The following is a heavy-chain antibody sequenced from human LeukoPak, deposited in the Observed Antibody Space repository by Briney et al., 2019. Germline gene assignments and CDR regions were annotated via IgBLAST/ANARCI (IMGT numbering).Heavy chain of an antibody. D-gene: IGHD1-1*01. CDR1: GYTFTSYG. CDR2: ISAYNGNT. Sequence: ASVKVSCKASGYTFTSYGISWVRQAPGQGLEWMGWISAYNGNTNYAQKLQGRVTMTTDTSTSTAYMELRSLRSDDTAVYYCARVERWNYYYYYMDVWGKGTTVTVSS. CDR3: ARVERWNYYYYYMDV. J-gene: IGHJ6*03. V-gene: IGHV1-18*01.